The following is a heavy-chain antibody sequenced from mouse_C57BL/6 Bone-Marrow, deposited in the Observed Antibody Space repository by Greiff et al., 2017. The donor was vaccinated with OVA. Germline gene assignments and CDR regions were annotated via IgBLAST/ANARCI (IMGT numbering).Heavy chain of an antibody. Sequence: EVMLVESGGGLVKPGGSLKLSCAASGFTFSSYAMSWVRQTPEKRLEWVATISDGGSYTYYPDNVKGRFTISRDNAKNNLYLQMSHLKSENTAMYYCAGDRGTMITPGYAMDYWGQGTSVTVSS. V-gene: IGHV5-4*01. J-gene: IGHJ4*01. CDR1: GFTFSSYA. CDR2: ISDGGSYT. D-gene: IGHD2-4*01. CDR3: AGDRGTMITPGYAMDY.